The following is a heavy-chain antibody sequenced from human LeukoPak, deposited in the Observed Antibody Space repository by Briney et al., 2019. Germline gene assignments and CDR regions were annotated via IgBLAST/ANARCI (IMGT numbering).Heavy chain of an antibody. CDR1: GFTFSSYA. D-gene: IGHD3-22*01. V-gene: IGHV3-23*01. CDR2: ISGSGGST. Sequence: PGGSLRLSCAASGFTFSSYAMSWVRQAPGKGLEWVSAISGSGGSTYYADSVKGRFTISRDNSKNTLYLQMNSLRAEDTAVYYCAKDHPTYYYDSSGYPYLDYWGQGTLVTVSS. CDR3: AKDHPTYYYDSSGYPYLDY. J-gene: IGHJ4*02.